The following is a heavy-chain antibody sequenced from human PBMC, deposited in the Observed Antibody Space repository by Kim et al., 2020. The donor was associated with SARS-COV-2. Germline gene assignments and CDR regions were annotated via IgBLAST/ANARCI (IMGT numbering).Heavy chain of an antibody. D-gene: IGHD3-10*01. CDR3: TRGFAY. CDR1: GASISSHTYY. V-gene: IGHV4-39*01. CDR2: IYYSGGT. Sequence: SETLSLTCTVSGASISSHTYYWSWIRQPPGKGLEWIATIYYSGGTYYYPSLKSRVTISIDTSKNQLSLKLSSVTAADTAVYYCTRGFAYWGQGILVTVS. J-gene: IGHJ4*02.